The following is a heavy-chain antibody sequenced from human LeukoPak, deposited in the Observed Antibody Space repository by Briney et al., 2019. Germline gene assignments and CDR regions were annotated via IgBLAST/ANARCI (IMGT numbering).Heavy chain of an antibody. Sequence: SETLSLTCAVYGGSFSGYYWSWIRQPPGKGLEWIGEINHSGSTNYNPSLKSRVTISLDKSKNEFSLRLSSVTAADTAVYYCARQRRYDFWSGYQYNWFDPWGQGTLVTVSS. J-gene: IGHJ5*02. CDR2: INHSGST. V-gene: IGHV4-34*01. D-gene: IGHD3-3*01. CDR3: ARQRRYDFWSGYQYNWFDP. CDR1: GGSFSGYY.